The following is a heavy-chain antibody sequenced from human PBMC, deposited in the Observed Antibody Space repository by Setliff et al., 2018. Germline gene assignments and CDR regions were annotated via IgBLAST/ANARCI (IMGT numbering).Heavy chain of an antibody. CDR3: ARDGKQYYYDGTGYYRNWFDP. D-gene: IGHD3-22*01. CDR2: ISYDGSHD. Sequence: GGSLRLSCAASGFMFGSYAMHWVRQAPGRGPEWLAVISYDGSHDYYADSVRGRFTISRDNSNNTLYMQMSSLRAEDTAIYSCARDGKQYYYDGTGYYRNWFDPWGQGTLVTVSS. CDR1: GFMFGSYA. V-gene: IGHV3-30-3*01. J-gene: IGHJ5*02.